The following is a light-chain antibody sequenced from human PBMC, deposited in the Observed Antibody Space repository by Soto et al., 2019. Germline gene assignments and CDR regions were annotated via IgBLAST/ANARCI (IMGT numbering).Light chain of an antibody. J-gene: IGLJ2*01. Sequence: SYILTQPPSVSVAPGKTATISCGGNNIGSKGVHWYQQKPGQDPVLVIYSDTDLPPVIPERFSGSNSANMATLTISRVEAGDEADYYCQVWDSGSAHVLFGGGTKLTVL. V-gene: IGLV3-21*04. CDR1: NIGSKG. CDR3: QVWDSGSAHVL. CDR2: SDT.